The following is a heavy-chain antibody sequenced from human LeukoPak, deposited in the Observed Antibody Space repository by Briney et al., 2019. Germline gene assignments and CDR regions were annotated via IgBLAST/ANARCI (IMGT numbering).Heavy chain of an antibody. CDR1: GGSISSYY. D-gene: IGHD3-3*01. CDR3: ARQMYYDFWSGDAPNWFDP. Sequence: TSETLSLTCTVSGGSISSYYWSWIRQPPGKGLEWIGYIYYSGSTNYNPSLKSRVTISVDTSKNQFSLKLSSVTAADTAVYYCARQMYYDFWSGDAPNWFDPWGQGTLVTVSS. CDR2: IYYSGST. V-gene: IGHV4-59*08. J-gene: IGHJ5*02.